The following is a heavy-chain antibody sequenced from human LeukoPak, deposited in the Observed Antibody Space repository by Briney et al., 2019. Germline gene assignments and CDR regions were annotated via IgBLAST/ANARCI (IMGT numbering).Heavy chain of an antibody. CDR3: ARDATYSSSWYHAFDI. J-gene: IGHJ3*02. Sequence: SETLSLTCAVYGGSFSGYYWSWIRQPPGKGLEWIGEINHSGSTNYNPSLKSRVTISVDTSKNQFSLKLSSVTAADTAVYYCARDATYSSSWYHAFDIWGQGTMVTVSS. CDR2: INHSGST. D-gene: IGHD6-13*01. CDR1: GGSFSGYY. V-gene: IGHV4-34*01.